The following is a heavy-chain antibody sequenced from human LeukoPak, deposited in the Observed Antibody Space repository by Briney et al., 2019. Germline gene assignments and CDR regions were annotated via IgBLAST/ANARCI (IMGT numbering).Heavy chain of an antibody. Sequence: GGSLRLSCAASGFTFSSYSMNWVRQAPGKGLEWVSSISSSSSYIYYADSVKGRFTISRDNAKNSLYLQMNSLRAEDTAVYYCARAIVPTYYYYYYYMDVWGKGTTVTVSS. CDR1: GFTFSSYS. D-gene: IGHD5-12*01. CDR3: ARAIVPTYYYYYYYMDV. V-gene: IGHV3-21*01. J-gene: IGHJ6*03. CDR2: ISSSSSYI.